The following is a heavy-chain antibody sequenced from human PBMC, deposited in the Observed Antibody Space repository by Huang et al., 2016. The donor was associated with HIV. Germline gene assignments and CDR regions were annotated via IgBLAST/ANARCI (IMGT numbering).Heavy chain of an antibody. J-gene: IGHJ2*01. CDR2: NNNGGRT. D-gene: IGHD3-9*01. CDR1: GGSFTNYY. V-gene: IGHV4-34*01. Sequence: QQQLQQWGAGLLKPSETLSLTCAVYGGSFTNYYWGWIRQPPGKGLEWIGENNNGGRTQYSPSLKSRVTISLDTSKNQVSLKLTSVSAADTAVYYCVRGPRYVSADWYARLRNYWFFDLWGRGSLVSVSS. CDR3: VRGPRYVSADWYARLRNYWFFDL.